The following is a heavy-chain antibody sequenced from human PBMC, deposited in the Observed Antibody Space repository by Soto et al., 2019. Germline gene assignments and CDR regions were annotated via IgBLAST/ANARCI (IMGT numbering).Heavy chain of an antibody. CDR3: ARRYGGALDY. V-gene: IGHV3-23*01. Sequence: GGSLRLSCAASGFTFHIYPMTWVRQTPGKGLEWVSTISRGADDTQYADSVKGRFTLTRDDSKKTLYLQLNGLRAADTAVYYCARRYGGALDYWGQGTLVTVSS. J-gene: IGHJ4*02. CDR1: GFTFHIYP. CDR2: ISRGADDT. D-gene: IGHD4-17*01.